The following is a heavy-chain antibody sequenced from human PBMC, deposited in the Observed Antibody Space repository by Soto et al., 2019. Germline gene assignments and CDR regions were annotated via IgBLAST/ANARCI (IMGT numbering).Heavy chain of an antibody. V-gene: IGHV1-18*01. CDR3: ARVPYDSGAYFDFYFDY. Sequence: ASVKVSCKASGYTFSNYGITWVRQAPGQGLEWMGWISAYNGNTNYAQKLQGRVTMTTDTSTSTAYMELRSLRSDDTAVYYCARVPYDSGAYFDFYFDYWGQGTLVTVSS. J-gene: IGHJ4*02. CDR1: GYTFSNYG. CDR2: ISAYNGNT. D-gene: IGHD3-22*01.